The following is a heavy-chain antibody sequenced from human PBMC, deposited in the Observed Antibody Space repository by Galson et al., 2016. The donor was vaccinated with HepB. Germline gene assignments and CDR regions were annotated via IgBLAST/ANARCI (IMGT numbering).Heavy chain of an antibody. V-gene: IGHV1-18*01. J-gene: IGHJ4*02. D-gene: IGHD6-6*01. CDR3: ARTYGSSAEFDY. CDR2: ISGNTGNT. CDR1: GYSFITYG. Sequence: SVKVSCKASGYSFITYGIHWVRQAPGHRPEWLGWISGNTGNTNYAQNLQGRVTMPTNAATSTAYLEPTSQTSDDPPVYYCARTYGSSAEFDYWGQGTLVTVSS.